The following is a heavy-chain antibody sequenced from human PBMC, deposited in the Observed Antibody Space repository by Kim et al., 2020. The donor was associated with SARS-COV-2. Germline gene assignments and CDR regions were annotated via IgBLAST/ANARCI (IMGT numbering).Heavy chain of an antibody. J-gene: IGHJ5*02. V-gene: IGHV3-74*01. D-gene: IGHD5-12*01. CDR1: GFTFSKYW. CDR2: SNEDRSIT. Sequence: GGSLRLSCAASGFTFSKYWMHWVRQVPGEGLVWVSRSNEDRSITNYADSVRGRFTISRDNAKSTLYLQMNSLGAEDTALYYCARDLSGSDDLWGQGTLAT. CDR3: ARDLSGSDDL.